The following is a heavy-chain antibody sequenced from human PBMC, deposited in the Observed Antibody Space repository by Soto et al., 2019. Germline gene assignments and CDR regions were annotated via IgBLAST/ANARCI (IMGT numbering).Heavy chain of an antibody. CDR2: ISSSSSYT. Sequence: GGSLRLSCAASGFTFSDYYMTWIRQAPGKGLEWISYISSSSSYTNYADSVEGRFTISRDNAKNSLYLQMNSLRAEDTAVYYCARGSRDYYDSSGCRSFDYWGQGTLVTVSS. V-gene: IGHV3-11*06. J-gene: IGHJ4*02. CDR3: ARGSRDYYDSSGCRSFDY. CDR1: GFTFSDYY. D-gene: IGHD3-22*01.